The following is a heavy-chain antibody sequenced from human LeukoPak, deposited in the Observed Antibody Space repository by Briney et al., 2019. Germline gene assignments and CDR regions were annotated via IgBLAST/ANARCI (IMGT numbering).Heavy chain of an antibody. D-gene: IGHD3-10*01. CDR1: GFTFSSYA. CDR2: ISYDGSNK. V-gene: IGHV3-30*04. CDR3: ARDGSGITMVRGVIAH. J-gene: IGHJ4*02. Sequence: GGSLRLSCAASGFTFSSYAMHWVRQAPGKGLEWVAVISYDGSNKYYADSVKGRFTISRDNSKNTLYLQMNSLRAEDTAVYYCARDGSGITMVRGVIAHWGQGTLVTVSS.